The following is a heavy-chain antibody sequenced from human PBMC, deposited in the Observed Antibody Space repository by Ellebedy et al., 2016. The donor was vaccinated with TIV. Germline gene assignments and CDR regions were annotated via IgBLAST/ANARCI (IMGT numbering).Heavy chain of an antibody. CDR3: ARDGVTGNSRWDWLDP. CDR2: ITHNGATT. Sequence: GESLKISCAASGFTFTSYAMTWVRQAPGKGLEWVSSITHNGATTYYADSVKGRFTISRDNSRNTLYLQMNSLRAEDSAIYYCARDGVTGNSRWDWLDPWGQGTLVTVSS. D-gene: IGHD6-13*01. J-gene: IGHJ5*02. CDR1: GFTFTSYA. V-gene: IGHV3-23*01.